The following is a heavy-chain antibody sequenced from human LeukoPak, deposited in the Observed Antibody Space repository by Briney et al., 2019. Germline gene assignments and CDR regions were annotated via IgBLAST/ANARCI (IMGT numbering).Heavy chain of an antibody. Sequence: SETLSLTCTVSGGSISSGSYYWSWIRQPAGKGLEWIGRIYTSGSTNYNPSLKSRVTISVDTSKNQFSLKLSSVTAADTAVYYCARRHSSGWFSRTPFDYWGQGTLVTVSS. V-gene: IGHV4-61*02. D-gene: IGHD6-19*01. J-gene: IGHJ4*02. CDR2: IYTSGST. CDR3: ARRHSSGWFSRTPFDY. CDR1: GGSISSGSYY.